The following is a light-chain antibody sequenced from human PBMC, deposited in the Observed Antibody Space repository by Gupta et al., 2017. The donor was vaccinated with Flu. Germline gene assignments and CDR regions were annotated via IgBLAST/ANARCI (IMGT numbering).Light chain of an antibody. CDR3: QQQSHYPIT. Sequence: EIQMTQTPSTLSASVGDRVTMTCRASQEIGNLLGWYQQKPGKAPKILMYTASTIASGVPSRFTGGGAETEFTLTINSLQPDDFATYYCQQQSHYPITFGGGTKVDI. CDR2: TAS. J-gene: IGKJ4*01. CDR1: QEIGNL. V-gene: IGKV1-5*03.